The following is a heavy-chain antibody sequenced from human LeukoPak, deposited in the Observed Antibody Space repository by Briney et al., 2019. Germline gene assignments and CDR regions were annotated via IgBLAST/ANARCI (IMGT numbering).Heavy chain of an antibody. CDR1: GFTFSSFA. V-gene: IGHV3-23*01. CDR3: AKDLYSSGWKGAPDI. Sequence: PGASLRLSCAASGFTFSSFAMSWVRQAPGKGLERVSSISGGGGSTYYADSVKGRFTISRDNYEDTVYMQMNSLRAEDTAVYYCAKDLYSSGWKGAPDIWGQGTMVTVSS. CDR2: ISGGGGST. D-gene: IGHD6-19*01. J-gene: IGHJ3*02.